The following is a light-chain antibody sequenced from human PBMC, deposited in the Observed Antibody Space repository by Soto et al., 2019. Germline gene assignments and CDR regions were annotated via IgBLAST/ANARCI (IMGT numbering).Light chain of an antibody. J-gene: IGKJ2*01. Sequence: EIVMTQSPATLSVSPRERATLSCRASQSVSHNLAWYQQKPGQAPRLLFYGASTRATGIPARFSGSGSGTDFTLTISSLQSEDFAVYYCQQSNNWPYTFGQGTKLEIK. CDR2: GAS. V-gene: IGKV3-15*01. CDR1: QSVSHN. CDR3: QQSNNWPYT.